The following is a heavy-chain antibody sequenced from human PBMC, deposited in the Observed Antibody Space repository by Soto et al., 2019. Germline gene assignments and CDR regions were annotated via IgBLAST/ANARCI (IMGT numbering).Heavy chain of an antibody. Sequence: QVQLVQSGADVKKPGASVKVSCKASGYTLSDYGVSWVRQAPGQGLEWMGWISSKNGNTNFAQKFRGRVTMTTDPSTSTVYMEFRSLRPDDTAVYYCAREPPETPPDYWGQGTLVTVSS. CDR1: GYTLSDYG. CDR2: ISSKNGNT. CDR3: AREPPETPPDY. V-gene: IGHV1-18*01. J-gene: IGHJ4*02.